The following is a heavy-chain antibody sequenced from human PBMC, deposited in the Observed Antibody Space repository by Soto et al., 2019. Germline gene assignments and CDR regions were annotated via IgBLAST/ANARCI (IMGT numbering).Heavy chain of an antibody. J-gene: IGHJ6*02. Sequence: GGSLRLSCAASGFTFSSYSMNWVRQAPGKGLEWISSISSSSYIYYADSVKGRFTISRDNAKNSLYLQMNSLRAEDTAVYYCARDRVTTADYYYYGMDVWGQGTTVTVSS. CDR2: ISSSSYI. V-gene: IGHV3-21*01. D-gene: IGHD4-4*01. CDR3: ARDRVTTADYYYYGMDV. CDR1: GFTFSSYS.